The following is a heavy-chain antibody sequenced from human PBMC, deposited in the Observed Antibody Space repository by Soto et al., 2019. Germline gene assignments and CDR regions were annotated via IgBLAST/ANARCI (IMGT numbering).Heavy chain of an antibody. D-gene: IGHD4-17*01. CDR1: GYTFTSYG. CDR3: ARDGPRTVTDYYYGMDV. J-gene: IGHJ6*02. Sequence: ASVKVSCKASGYTFTSYGISWVRQAPGQGLEWMGWISAYNGNTNYAQKLQGRVTMTTDTSTSTAYMELRSLRSDDTAVYYCARDGPRTVTDYYYGMDVWGQGTTVTVSS. V-gene: IGHV1-18*01. CDR2: ISAYNGNT.